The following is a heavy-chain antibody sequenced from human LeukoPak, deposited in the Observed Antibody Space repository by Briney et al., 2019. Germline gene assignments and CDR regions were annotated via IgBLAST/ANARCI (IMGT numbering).Heavy chain of an antibody. D-gene: IGHD6-13*01. CDR2: IYYSGST. CDR1: GGSISSYY. V-gene: IGHV4-59*01. J-gene: IGHJ4*02. Sequence: PSETLSLTCTVSGGSISSYYWSWIRQPPGKGLEWIGYIYYSGSTNYNPSLKSRVTISVDTSKNQFSLKLSSVTAADTAVYYCARETDNSSSPPGFDYWGQGTLVTVSS. CDR3: ARETDNSSSPPGFDY.